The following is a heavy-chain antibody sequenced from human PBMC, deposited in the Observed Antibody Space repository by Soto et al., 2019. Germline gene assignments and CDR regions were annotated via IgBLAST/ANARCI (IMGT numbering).Heavy chain of an antibody. D-gene: IGHD6-19*01. J-gene: IGHJ4*01. CDR1: GFTFIKYA. V-gene: IGHV1-3*01. CDR3: ARDYADIAVAGIPLLAH. CDR2: INAGNGNT. Sequence: QVPLVQSGAEVKKPGASVNVSCKASGFTFIKYAMHWVRQAPGQRPEWMGWINAGNGNTRYSQRWQGRVTITRDTSAGSVYMDLSSLRSEDTAGYCWARDYADIAVAGIPLLAHWGQGTLVTVSS.